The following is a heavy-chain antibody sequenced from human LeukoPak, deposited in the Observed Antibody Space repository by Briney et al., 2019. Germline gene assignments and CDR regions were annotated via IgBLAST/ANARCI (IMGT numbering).Heavy chain of an antibody. J-gene: IGHJ4*02. CDR2: IWYDGSNK. Sequence: GRPLRLSCAASGFTFSSYGMHWVRQAPGKGLEWVAVIWYDGSNKYYADSVKGRFTISRDNSKNTLYLQMNSLRAEDTAVYYCAKAVLEYDSSGYFDYWGQGTLVTVSS. CDR1: GFTFSSYG. D-gene: IGHD3-22*01. CDR3: AKAVLEYDSSGYFDY. V-gene: IGHV3-33*06.